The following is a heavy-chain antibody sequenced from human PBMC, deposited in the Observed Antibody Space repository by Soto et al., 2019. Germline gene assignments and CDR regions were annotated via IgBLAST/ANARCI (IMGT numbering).Heavy chain of an antibody. CDR3: ARSYYVSTGFAVDP. CDR2: MYFGGSF. J-gene: IGHJ5*02. D-gene: IGHD3-22*01. CDR1: GASVSHGY. V-gene: IGHV4-59*02. Sequence: QMQLQASGPGLVKPSETLSLTCNVSGASVSHGYWSWIRQPPGKALEWIGFMYFGGSFNYNPSLTRRATISVETSKNQFSMKLTSVTASDTAVYYCARSYYVSTGFAVDPWGQGTLVTVSS.